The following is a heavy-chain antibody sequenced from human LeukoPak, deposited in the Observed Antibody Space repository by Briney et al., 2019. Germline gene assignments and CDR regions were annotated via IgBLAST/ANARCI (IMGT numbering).Heavy chain of an antibody. V-gene: IGHV4-38-2*02. D-gene: IGHD2-2*01. Sequence: SETLSLTCTVSGYSLSSGYYWGWIRQPPGKGLEWIGRIYYSGSTYYNPSLKSRVTVSVDTSRNQFSLKLSSVTAADTAVYYCARAAGHCSGTSCYPEYFHHWGQGTLVTVSS. CDR2: IYYSGST. CDR1: GYSLSSGYY. CDR3: ARAAGHCSGTSCYPEYFHH. J-gene: IGHJ1*01.